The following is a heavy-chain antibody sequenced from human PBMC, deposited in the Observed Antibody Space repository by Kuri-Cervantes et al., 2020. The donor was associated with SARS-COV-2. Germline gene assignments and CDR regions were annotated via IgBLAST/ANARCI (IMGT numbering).Heavy chain of an antibody. J-gene: IGHJ6*02. CDR3: ARESNYSHYYGTEV. V-gene: IGHV4-59*01. Sequence: SETLSLTCTVSGGSISTYYWSWIRQPPGKGLEWIGYIYYSGSITYNPSLKSRVTISVDTSKNQFSLELDSVTAADTAVYYCARESNYSHYYGTEVWGQGTTVTVSS. CDR1: GGSISTYY. CDR2: IYYSGSI.